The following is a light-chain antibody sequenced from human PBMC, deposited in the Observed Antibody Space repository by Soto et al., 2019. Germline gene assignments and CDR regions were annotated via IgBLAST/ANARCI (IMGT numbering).Light chain of an antibody. CDR3: SSYISSSTLDV. J-gene: IGLJ1*01. V-gene: IGLV2-14*01. CDR2: DVS. Sequence: QSVLTQPASVSGSPRQSITISCTGTSSDVGGYNYVSWYQQHPGKAPKLMIYDVSNRPSGVSNRFSGSKSGNTASLTISGLQAEDEADYYCSSYISSSTLDVFGTGTKLTVL. CDR1: SSDVGGYNY.